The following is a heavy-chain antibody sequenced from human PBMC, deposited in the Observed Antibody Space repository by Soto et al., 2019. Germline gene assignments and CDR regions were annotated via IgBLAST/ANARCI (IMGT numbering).Heavy chain of an antibody. CDR2: IIPIFGTA. J-gene: IGHJ5*02. Sequence: SVKVTCKASGGTFSSYAISWVRQAPGQGLEWMGGIIPIFGTANYAQKFQGGVTITADESTSTAYMELSSLRSEDTAVYYCARVGSSSSPWFDPWGQGTLVTVSS. D-gene: IGHD6-6*01. CDR3: ARVGSSSSPWFDP. CDR1: GGTFSSYA. V-gene: IGHV1-69*13.